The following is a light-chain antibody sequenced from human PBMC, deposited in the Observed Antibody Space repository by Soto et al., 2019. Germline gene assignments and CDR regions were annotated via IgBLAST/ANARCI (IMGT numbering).Light chain of an antibody. J-gene: IGKJ1*01. CDR1: QTISSW. CDR3: HQCISHRT. V-gene: IGKV1-5*03. Sequence: MQMTQSPSALSGSLEGRVTITCRASQTISSWLAWYQQNPGKAPKLLIYKASTLKSGVPSRFSGSGSWTEFTLSISSLQPDDFATYYCHQCISHRTFGQGTKVDI. CDR2: KAS.